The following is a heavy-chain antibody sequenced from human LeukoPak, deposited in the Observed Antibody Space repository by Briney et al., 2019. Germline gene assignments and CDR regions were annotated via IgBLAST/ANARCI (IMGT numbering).Heavy chain of an antibody. CDR1: GFTFSSYW. D-gene: IGHD3-9*01. J-gene: IGHJ4*02. V-gene: IGHV3-7*01. CDR3: ARVEDYDILTGFDY. CDR2: IKQDESEK. Sequence: DPGGSLRLSCAASGFTFSSYWMSCVRHAPGKGLEWVANIKQDESEKYYVDSVKGRFTISRDNAKNSLYLQMNSLRAEDTAVYYCARVEDYDILTGFDYWGQGTLVTVSS.